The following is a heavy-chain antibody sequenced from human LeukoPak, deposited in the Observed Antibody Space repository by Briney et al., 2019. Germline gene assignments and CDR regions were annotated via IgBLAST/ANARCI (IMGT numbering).Heavy chain of an antibody. J-gene: IGHJ6*03. CDR1: GGSISSGGFY. CDR3: ARKNDYGASYYIDV. V-gene: IGHV4-31*03. D-gene: IGHD4-17*01. CDR2: ISYSGTT. Sequence: SETLSLTCTVSGGSISSGGFYWNWIRQHPAKGLEWIGFISYSGTTNYNPSLKSRVTMSFDTTQNQLSLRLSSVTAADTAMYYCARKNDYGASYYIDVWGRGTTVTVSS.